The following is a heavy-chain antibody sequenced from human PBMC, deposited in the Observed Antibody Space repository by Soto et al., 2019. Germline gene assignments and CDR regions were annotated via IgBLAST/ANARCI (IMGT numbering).Heavy chain of an antibody. V-gene: IGHV2-5*02. CDR3: VQSRCGGDCLQSYSSHSYYGLDV. D-gene: IGHD2-21*01. CDR1: GFSLSTTGVG. J-gene: IGHJ6*04. Sequence: QITLKESGPTLVKPTQTLTLTCTFSGFSLSTTGVGVGWIRQPPGKALEWLALLYWDDDKRYNPSLKSRLTLTKDTSKNQVVLTLTNMDPVDTATYYCVQSRCGGDCLQSYSSHSYYGLDVWGKGTTVPVSS. CDR2: LYWDDDK.